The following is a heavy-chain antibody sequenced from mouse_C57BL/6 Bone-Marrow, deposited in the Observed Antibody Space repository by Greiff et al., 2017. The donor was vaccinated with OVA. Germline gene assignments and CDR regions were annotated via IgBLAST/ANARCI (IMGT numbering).Heavy chain of an antibody. CDR1: GYTFTSYG. J-gene: IGHJ1*03. Sequence: EVKLVESGAELVRPGSSVKMSCKTSGYTFTSYGINWVKQRPGQGLEWIGYIYIGNGYTEYNEKFKGKATLTSDTSSSTAYMQLSSLTSEDSAIYFCARRGGITTDYWYFDVWGTGTTVTVSS. D-gene: IGHD1-1*01. CDR3: ARRGGITTDYWYFDV. CDR2: IYIGNGYT. V-gene: IGHV1-58*01.